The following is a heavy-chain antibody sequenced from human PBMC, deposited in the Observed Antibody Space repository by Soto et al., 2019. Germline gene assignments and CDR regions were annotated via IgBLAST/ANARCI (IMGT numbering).Heavy chain of an antibody. CDR1: GFSLSTSGVG. D-gene: IGHD6-19*01. CDR3: AHRRGYSSGKPYYYYYMDV. CDR2: IYWDDDK. V-gene: IGHV2-5*02. Sequence: VSGPTPGNPTQTLTLACTFCGFSLSTSGVGVGWIRQPPGKALEWLALIYWDDDKRYSPSLKSRLTITKDTSKNQVVLTMTNMDPVDTATYYCAHRRGYSSGKPYYYYYMDVWGKGTTVTVSS. J-gene: IGHJ6*03.